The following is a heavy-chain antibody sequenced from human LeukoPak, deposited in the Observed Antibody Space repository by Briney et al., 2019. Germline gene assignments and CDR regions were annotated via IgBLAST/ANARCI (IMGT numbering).Heavy chain of an antibody. CDR2: INYSGNT. D-gene: IGHD2-15*01. CDR1: GGSISTSDYN. Sequence: SETLSLTCTVSGGSISTSDYNWGCIRQPPGKGLEWIGSINYSGNTYYNPSPKRRVTISVDTSKNQFSLKLSSVTAADTAVYYCARTGMVGAADYWGQGTLVTVSS. J-gene: IGHJ4*02. V-gene: IGHV4-39*01. CDR3: ARTGMVGAADY.